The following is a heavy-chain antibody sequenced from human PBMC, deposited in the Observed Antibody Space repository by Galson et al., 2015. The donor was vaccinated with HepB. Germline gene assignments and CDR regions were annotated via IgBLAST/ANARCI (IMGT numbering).Heavy chain of an antibody. J-gene: IGHJ3*02. D-gene: IGHD4-17*01. CDR1: GFSFSGSW. Sequence: SLRLSCAASGFSFSGSWMSWVRQAPGKGLEWVANIKQDASEKYYVDSVKGRFAIPRDNAKTSLYLQMNSLGAEDTAVYYCARGPRYGAFGIWGQGTVVTVSS. CDR2: IKQDASEK. V-gene: IGHV3-7*03. CDR3: ARGPRYGAFGI.